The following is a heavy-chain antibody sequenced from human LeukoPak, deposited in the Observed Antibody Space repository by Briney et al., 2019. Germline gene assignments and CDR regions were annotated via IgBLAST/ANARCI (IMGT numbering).Heavy chain of an antibody. D-gene: IGHD6-19*01. V-gene: IGHV1-2*02. CDR1: GYTFTDYY. Sequence: ASVKVFCKASGYTFTDYYIHWVRQAPGQGLEWMGWINPNSGGTYYAQTFQDRVTMTKDASINTAYMELSRLRSDDTAVYFCAREPGGWSPGNYWGQGTLVTVSS. CDR2: INPNSGGT. J-gene: IGHJ4*02. CDR3: AREPGGWSPGNY.